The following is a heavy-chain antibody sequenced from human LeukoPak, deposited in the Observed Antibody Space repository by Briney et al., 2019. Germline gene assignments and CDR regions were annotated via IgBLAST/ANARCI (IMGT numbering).Heavy chain of an antibody. CDR2: INHSGST. J-gene: IGHJ5*02. CDR3: ARRLMGYCSSTSCPRWFDP. V-gene: IGHV4-34*01. CDR1: GGSISSYY. Sequence: SETLSLTCTVSGGSISSYYWSWIRQPPGKGLEWIGEINHSGSTNYNPSLKSRVTISVDTSKNQFSLKLSSVTAADTAVYYCARRLMGYCSSTSCPRWFDPWGQGTLVTVSS. D-gene: IGHD2-2*01.